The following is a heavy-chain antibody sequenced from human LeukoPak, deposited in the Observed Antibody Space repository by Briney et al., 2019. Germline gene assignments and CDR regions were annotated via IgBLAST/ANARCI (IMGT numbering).Heavy chain of an antibody. V-gene: IGHV1-69*04. CDR3: ARPTLRFLEWFRRPLYYYGMDV. D-gene: IGHD3-3*01. CDR1: GGTFSSYA. J-gene: IGHJ6*02. Sequence: SVKVSCKASGGTFSSYAISWVRQAPGQGLEWMGRIIPIFGIANYAQKFQGRVTITADKSTSTAYMELSSLRSEDTAVYYCARPTLRFLEWFRRPLYYYGMDVRGQGTTVTVSS. CDR2: IIPIFGIA.